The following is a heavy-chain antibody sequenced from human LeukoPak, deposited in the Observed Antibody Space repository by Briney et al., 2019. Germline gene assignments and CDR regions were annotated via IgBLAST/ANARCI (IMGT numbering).Heavy chain of an antibody. CDR3: ARGPIAAAGDY. D-gene: IGHD6-13*01. J-gene: IGHJ4*02. CDR2: INANNGDT. CDR1: GYTFTNYG. Sequence: ASVKVSCKASGYTFTNYGITWVRQAPGPGLEWMGWINANNGDTKSAQNLQGRVTMTRGTSTSTAYMELWSLRSDDTAVYYCARGPIAAAGDYWGQGTLVTVSS. V-gene: IGHV1-18*01.